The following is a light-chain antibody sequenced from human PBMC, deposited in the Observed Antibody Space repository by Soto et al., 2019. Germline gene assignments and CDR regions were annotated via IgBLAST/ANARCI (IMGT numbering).Light chain of an antibody. Sequence: DIQMTQSPSSLSASFGDRVTITWWASPSISTYLNWYQQKPGKAPQLLIYAASSLQSGVPSRFSGSGSGTDFTLTISRLEPEDFAVYYCQQYGSSPPLTFGGGTKVDIK. CDR1: PSISTY. CDR3: QQYGSSPPLT. J-gene: IGKJ4*01. V-gene: IGKV1-39*01. CDR2: AAS.